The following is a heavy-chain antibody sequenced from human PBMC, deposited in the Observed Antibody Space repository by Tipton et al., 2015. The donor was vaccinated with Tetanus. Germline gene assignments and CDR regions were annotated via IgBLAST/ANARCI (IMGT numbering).Heavy chain of an antibody. V-gene: IGHV4-61*08. D-gene: IGHD3-3*01. CDR3: ARADYNFAKKGPFDP. J-gene: IGHJ5*02. CDR1: GDSVRSGDYQ. Sequence: GLVKPSETLSLTCTVSGDSVRSGDYQWNWIRQSPGKGLEWLAYISNSGRTNSNYDLKSRISISRDTSKNQFSLSLTSVTAADTAVYYCARADYNFAKKGPFDPWGQGTQVIVS. CDR2: ISNSGRT.